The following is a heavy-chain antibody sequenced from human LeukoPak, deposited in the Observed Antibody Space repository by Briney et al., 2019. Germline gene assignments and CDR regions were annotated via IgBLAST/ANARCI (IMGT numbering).Heavy chain of an antibody. Sequence: ASVKVSCKSSGYTFTTYYIHWVRQAPGQGLEWMGWVNPDSGGTNYAQNFQGRVTLTRDTSISTAYMELSSLRSDDTAVYYCARPDGYKLRSFDYWGQGTLVTVSS. CDR1: GYTFTTYY. J-gene: IGHJ4*02. CDR2: VNPDSGGT. D-gene: IGHD5-24*01. V-gene: IGHV1-2*02. CDR3: ARPDGYKLRSFDY.